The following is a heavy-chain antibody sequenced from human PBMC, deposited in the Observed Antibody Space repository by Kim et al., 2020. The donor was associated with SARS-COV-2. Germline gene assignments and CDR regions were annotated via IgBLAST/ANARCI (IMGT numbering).Heavy chain of an antibody. V-gene: IGHV3-9*01. CDR1: GFTFDDYA. D-gene: IGHD3-22*01. J-gene: IGHJ4*02. Sequence: GGSLRLSCAASGFTFDDYAMHWVRQAPGKGLEWVSGISWNSGSIGYADSVKGRFTISRDNAKNSLYLQMNSLRAEDTALYYCAKDIAQDYYDSSGYYRWGQGTLVTVSS. CDR2: ISWNSGSI. CDR3: AKDIAQDYYDSSGYYR.